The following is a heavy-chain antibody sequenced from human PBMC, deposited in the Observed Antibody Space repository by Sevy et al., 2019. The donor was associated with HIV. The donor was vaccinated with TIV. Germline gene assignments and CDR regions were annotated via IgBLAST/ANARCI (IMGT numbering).Heavy chain of an antibody. Sequence: ASVKVSCKASGGTFSSYGISLVRQAPGQGLEWMGGIIPILGTVNYAQKFQGRVTITADESTKTAYMELSSLRSEDTAIYYCATKGIIAVGTLDYWGQGTLVTVSS. CDR3: ATKGIIAVGTLDY. CDR2: IIPILGTV. D-gene: IGHD6-13*01. CDR1: GGTFSSYG. J-gene: IGHJ4*02. V-gene: IGHV1-69*13.